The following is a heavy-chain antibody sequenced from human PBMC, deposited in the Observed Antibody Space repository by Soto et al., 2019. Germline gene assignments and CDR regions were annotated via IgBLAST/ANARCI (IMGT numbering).Heavy chain of an antibody. D-gene: IGHD6-6*01. CDR1: GGSISSGVYY. CDR3: AEGEYIAATGLYGMDV. V-gene: IGHV4-30-4*01. J-gene: IGHJ6*02. CDR2: IYYSWST. Sequence: PSETLPLTCTVSGGSISSGVYYLSWIRQPPGKGLEWIGYIYYSWSTYYNPSRKSRVTIAVDTSKNQCSLKLSSVTAADTAVYYCAEGEYIAATGLYGMDVWGQGTTVTVSS.